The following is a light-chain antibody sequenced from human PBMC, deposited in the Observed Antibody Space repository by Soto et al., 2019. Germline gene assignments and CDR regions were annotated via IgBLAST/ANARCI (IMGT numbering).Light chain of an antibody. CDR2: DAS. CDR3: QQYNSYSRP. V-gene: IGKV1-5*01. CDR1: QSISSW. J-gene: IGKJ1*01. Sequence: GDRVTITCRASQSISSWLAWYQQKPGKAPKLLIYDASSLESGVPSRFSGSGSGTEFTLTISSLQPDDFATYYCQQYNSYSRPFVQGPNVDI.